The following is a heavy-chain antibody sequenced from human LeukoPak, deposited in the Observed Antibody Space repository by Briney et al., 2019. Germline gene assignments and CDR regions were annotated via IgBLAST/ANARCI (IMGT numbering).Heavy chain of an antibody. Sequence: PSETLSFTCTVSGGSSSSYYWTWLRQSPGAGLEWIGYMHDSVNTDYNPSHKSRVNISVDTSNKQFSLKLNSVTAAATAVYYCARARITNFRVVTPHFDYWGQGTLVTVSS. CDR2: MHDSVNT. CDR1: GGSSSSYY. CDR3: ARARITNFRVVTPHFDY. J-gene: IGHJ4*02. V-gene: IGHV4-59*01. D-gene: IGHD3-3*01.